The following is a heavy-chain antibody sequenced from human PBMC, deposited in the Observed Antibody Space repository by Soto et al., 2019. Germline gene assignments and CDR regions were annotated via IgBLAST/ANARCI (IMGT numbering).Heavy chain of an antibody. Sequence: SEILSLTCTVSRGSISNSNYYWGWIRQPPGKGLEWIGSIYYTGSTSYNPSLNSRVTISLDRSTKQLSLKLSSATAADTAMYHCVRQGIGPLHGLVDVWGRGTTVTVSS. CDR3: VRQGIGPLHGLVDV. CDR2: IYYTGST. J-gene: IGHJ6*02. D-gene: IGHD3-10*01. CDR1: RGSISNSNYY. V-gene: IGHV4-39*01.